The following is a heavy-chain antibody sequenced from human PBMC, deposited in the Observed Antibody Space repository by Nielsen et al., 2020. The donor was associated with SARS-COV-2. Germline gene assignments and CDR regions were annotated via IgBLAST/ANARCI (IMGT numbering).Heavy chain of an antibody. J-gene: IGHJ2*01. V-gene: IGHV7-4-1*02. CDR3: ARPQVVTAPRYFDL. CDR2: INTNTGNP. D-gene: IGHD3-22*01. Sequence: ASVKVSCKASGYTFTSYAMNWVRQAPGQGLEWMGWINTNTGNPTYAQGFTGRFVFSLDTSVSTAYLQISSLKAEDTAVYYCARPQVVTAPRYFDLWGRGTLVTVSS. CDR1: GYTFTSYA.